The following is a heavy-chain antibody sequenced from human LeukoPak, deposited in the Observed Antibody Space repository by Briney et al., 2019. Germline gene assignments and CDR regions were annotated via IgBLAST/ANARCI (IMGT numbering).Heavy chain of an antibody. Sequence: GGSLRFSFAASGFTDCTNYMSWVRQATGKGLEWRSVLYSGGRTYFGDSVKGRFTISRDNSKSTLYLQMNSLRAEDTAVYYCSTMPVRIPVGGYWGQGTLVTVYS. CDR2: LYSGGRT. V-gene: IGHV3-53*05. D-gene: IGHD1-14*01. CDR1: GFTDCTNY. CDR3: STMPVRIPVGGY. J-gene: IGHJ4*02.